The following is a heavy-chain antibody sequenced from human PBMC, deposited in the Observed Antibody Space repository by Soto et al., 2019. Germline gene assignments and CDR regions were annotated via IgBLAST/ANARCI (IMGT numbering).Heavy chain of an antibody. CDR1: GGTFSSYT. D-gene: IGHD6-19*01. CDR2: IIPILGIA. CDR3: ARDSSSDVEGAVADTVYDY. Sequence: QVQLVQSGAEVKKPGSSVKVSCKASGGTFSSYTISWVRQAPGQVLEWMGRIIPILGIANYAQKFEGRVTITADKXXSXAXXELSSLRSEDTAVYYCARDSSSDVEGAVADTVYDYWGQGTLVTVSS. V-gene: IGHV1-69*08. J-gene: IGHJ4*02.